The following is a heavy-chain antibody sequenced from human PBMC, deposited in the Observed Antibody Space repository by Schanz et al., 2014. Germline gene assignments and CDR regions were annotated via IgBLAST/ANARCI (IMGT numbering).Heavy chain of an antibody. CDR3: AKLRYDYVSGDY. Sequence: EVQLVESGGGLVQPGRSLRLSCAASGFTFRSYAMSWVRQAPGKGLEWVSTISGSGGNTYYAESAKGRFSISRDNSKNTLYLQMNSLRAEDTAVYYCAKLRYDYVSGDYWGQGTLVTVSS. CDR1: GFTFRSYA. D-gene: IGHD5-12*01. CDR2: ISGSGGNT. J-gene: IGHJ4*02. V-gene: IGHV3-23*04.